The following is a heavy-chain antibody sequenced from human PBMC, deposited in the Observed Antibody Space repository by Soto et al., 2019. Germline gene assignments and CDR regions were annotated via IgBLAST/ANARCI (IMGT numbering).Heavy chain of an antibody. Sequence: QVQLQESGPGLVKPSGTLSLTCAVSSGSISSSNWWSWVRQPPGKGLEWIGEIYHSGSTNYNPSLKSRVTISVDXXKNQFSLKLXXXXXXXXXXXXXARGRVPDIWGQGTMVTVSS. D-gene: IGHD3-10*02. CDR1: SGSISSSNW. CDR3: ARGRVPDI. V-gene: IGHV4-4*02. J-gene: IGHJ3*02. CDR2: IYHSGST.